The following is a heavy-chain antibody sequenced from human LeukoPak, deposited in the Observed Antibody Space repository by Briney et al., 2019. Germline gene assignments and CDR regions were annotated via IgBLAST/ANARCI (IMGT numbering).Heavy chain of an antibody. J-gene: IGHJ4*02. CDR1: GGSISSYY. CDR3: AREASSGWYADFDY. D-gene: IGHD6-19*01. Sequence: SETLSLTCTVSGGSISSYYWSWIRQSPGKGLEWIGYIYYSGSTNYNPSHKSRVTISVDTSKNQFSLKLSSVTAADTAVYYCAREASSGWYADFDYWGQGTLVTVSS. CDR2: IYYSGST. V-gene: IGHV4-59*01.